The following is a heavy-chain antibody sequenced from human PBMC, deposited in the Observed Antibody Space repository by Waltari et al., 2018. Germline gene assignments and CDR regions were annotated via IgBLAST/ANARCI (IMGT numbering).Heavy chain of an antibody. V-gene: IGHV3-9*01. CDR1: GFTFDDYT. Sequence: EVQLVESGGGLVQPGRSLRLSCAASGFTFDDYTMHWVRQAPGKGLEWVSGISWNSGSIGYADSVKGRFTISRDNAKNSLYLQMNSLRAEDTALYYCAKSVYAYYYYYMDVWGKGTTVTVSS. J-gene: IGHJ6*03. CDR3: AKSVYAYYYYYMDV. D-gene: IGHD2-8*01. CDR2: ISWNSGSI.